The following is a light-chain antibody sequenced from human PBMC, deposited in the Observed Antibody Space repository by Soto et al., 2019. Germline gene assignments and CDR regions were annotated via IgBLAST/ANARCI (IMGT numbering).Light chain of an antibody. J-gene: IGLJ2*01. CDR2: EGS. CDR3: CSYARTDSVV. V-gene: IGLV2-23*01. Sequence: QSALTQPASVSGSPGQSITISCTGTSSDVGSYNLVSWYQQHPGKAPKLMIYEGSKRPSGVSNRFSCSTSGNTAALTISGLETEDEADYYCCSYARTDSVVFGAGTKVTVL. CDR1: SSDVGSYNL.